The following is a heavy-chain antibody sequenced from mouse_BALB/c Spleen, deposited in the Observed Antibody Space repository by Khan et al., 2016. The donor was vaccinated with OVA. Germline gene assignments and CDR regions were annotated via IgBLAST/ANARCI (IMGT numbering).Heavy chain of an antibody. D-gene: IGHD2-4*01. CDR1: GYTFTGYD. J-gene: IGHJ3*01. Sequence: QVQLKESGAELVKPGASVKLSCKASGYTFTGYDINWVRQRPEQGLKWIGRIFPGDGTTKYNEKFKGKATLTTDKSYSTAYMKLSRQTSEDSAVYLCARGSTMMSWFAYCGQGTLVTVSA. V-gene: IGHV1-85*01. CDR3: ARGSTMMSWFAY. CDR2: IFPGDGTT.